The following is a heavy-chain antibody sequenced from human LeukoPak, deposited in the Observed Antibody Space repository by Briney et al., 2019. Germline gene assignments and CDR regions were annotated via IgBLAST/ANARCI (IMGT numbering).Heavy chain of an antibody. V-gene: IGHV3-21*04. Sequence: GGSLRLSCAASGFTFSSYSMNWARQALGKGLEWVSSISSSSSYIYYADSVKGRFTISRDNAKNSLYLQMNSLRAEDTAVYYCAKLPYRYGELDYWGQGTLVTVSS. CDR3: AKLPYRYGELDY. CDR1: GFTFSSYS. CDR2: ISSSSSYI. J-gene: IGHJ4*02. D-gene: IGHD3-16*02.